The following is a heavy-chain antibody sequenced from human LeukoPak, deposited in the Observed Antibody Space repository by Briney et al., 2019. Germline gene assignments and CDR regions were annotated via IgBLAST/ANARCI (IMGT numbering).Heavy chain of an antibody. J-gene: IGHJ6*04. V-gene: IGHV3-11*01. D-gene: IGHD3-22*01. CDR2: ISGSSNTI. CDR3: ARRDYLDV. CDR1: GVSISSSNSY. Sequence: LSLTCTVSGVSISSSNSYWGWIRQPPGKGLEWISYISGSSNTIYYADSVKGRFTISRDNGKNTLYLQMNSLGAEDTAVYFRARRDYLDVWGKGTTVIVSS.